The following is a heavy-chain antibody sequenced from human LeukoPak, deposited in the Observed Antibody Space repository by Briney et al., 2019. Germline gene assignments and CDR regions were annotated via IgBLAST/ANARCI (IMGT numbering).Heavy chain of an antibody. D-gene: IGHD3-10*01. Sequence: GGSLRLSCAASGFTFSSYGMHWVRQAPGKGLEWVAVISYDGSNKYYADSVKGRFTISRDNSKNTLYLQMNSLRAEDTAVYYCAKDSLLLWFGEDRYGMDVWGQGTTVTVSS. CDR1: GFTFSSYG. V-gene: IGHV3-30*18. J-gene: IGHJ6*02. CDR2: ISYDGSNK. CDR3: AKDSLLLWFGEDRYGMDV.